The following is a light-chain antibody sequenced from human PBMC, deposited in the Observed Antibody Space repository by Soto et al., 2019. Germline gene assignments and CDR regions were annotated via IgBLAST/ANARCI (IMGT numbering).Light chain of an antibody. J-gene: IGLJ3*02. V-gene: IGLV2-23*01. CDR3: CSYAGSSTLV. CDR2: EGF. Sequence: QSALIQPASVSGSRGQSITISCTGASSDVGGYNYVSWYQQYPGKAPKLMIYEGFKRPSGVANRFSGSKSGNTASLTISGLQAEDEADYYCCSYAGSSTLVFGGGTKLTVL. CDR1: SSDVGGYNY.